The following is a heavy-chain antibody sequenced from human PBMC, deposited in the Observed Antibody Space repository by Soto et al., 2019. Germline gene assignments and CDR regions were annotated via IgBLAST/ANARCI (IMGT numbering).Heavy chain of an antibody. V-gene: IGHV3-30-3*01. J-gene: IGHJ4*02. CDR2: ISSDGNDK. Sequence: QVQLVDSGGGVVQPGRSLRLSCAASGFTFSTYAMHWVRQAPGKGLEWVAAISSDGNDKYYADSVKGRFTISRDNSKNTLYLQMNSLRAEDTAVYYCARGAERYCSGRSCFQQNDYWGQGTLVTVSS. CDR1: GFTFSTYA. D-gene: IGHD2-15*01. CDR3: ARGAERYCSGRSCFQQNDY.